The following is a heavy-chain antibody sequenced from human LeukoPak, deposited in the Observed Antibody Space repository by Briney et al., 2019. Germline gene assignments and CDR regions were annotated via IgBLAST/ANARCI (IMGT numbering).Heavy chain of an antibody. CDR1: GGSISSYY. Sequence: SETLSLTCTVSGGSISSYYWSWIRQPAGKGLEWIGRIYTSGSTNYNPSLKSRVTMSVDTSKNQFSLKLSSVTAADTAVYYCARGTYYYGSGSYSRRNWFDPWGQGTLVTVSS. CDR2: IYTSGST. J-gene: IGHJ5*02. CDR3: ARGTYYYGSGSYSRRNWFDP. V-gene: IGHV4-4*07. D-gene: IGHD3-10*01.